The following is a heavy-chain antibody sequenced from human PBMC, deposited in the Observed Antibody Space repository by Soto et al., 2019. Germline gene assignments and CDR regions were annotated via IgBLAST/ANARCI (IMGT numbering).Heavy chain of an antibody. V-gene: IGHV3-48*01. J-gene: IGHJ1*01. CDR1: GFTFSSYS. D-gene: IGHD2-15*01. Sequence: GGSLRLSCAASGFTFSSYSMNWVRQAPGKGLEWVSYISSSSSTIYYADSVKGRFTISRDNAKNSLYLQMNSLRAEDTAVYYWARDRVESVYPKHSQHWGRATRVTVPS. CDR2: ISSSSSTI. CDR3: ARDRVESVYPKHSQH.